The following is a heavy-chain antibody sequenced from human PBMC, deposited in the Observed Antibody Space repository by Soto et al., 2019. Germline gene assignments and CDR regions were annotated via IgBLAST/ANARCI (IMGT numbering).Heavy chain of an antibody. Sequence: PSETLSLTCTISGASISGFYWSWVRKSAGKGLEWIGRIYATGTTDYNPSLKSRVMMSVDTSKKQFSLKLRSVTAADTAVYYCVRDGTKTLRDWFDPWGQGISVTVSS. J-gene: IGHJ5*02. CDR3: VRDGTKTLRDWFDP. CDR1: GASISGFY. D-gene: IGHD1-1*01. CDR2: IYATGTT. V-gene: IGHV4-4*07.